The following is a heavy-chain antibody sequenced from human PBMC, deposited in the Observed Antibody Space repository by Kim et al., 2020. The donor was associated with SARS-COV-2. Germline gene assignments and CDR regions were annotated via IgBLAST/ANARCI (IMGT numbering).Heavy chain of an antibody. V-gene: IGHV5-51*01. Sequence: GESLKISCKGSGYSFTSYWIGWVRQMPGKGLEWMGIIYPGDSDTRYSPSFQGQVTISADKSISTAYLQWSSLKASDTAMYYCARHPHSGWYMDAFDIWGQGTMVTVSS. D-gene: IGHD6-19*01. CDR2: IYPGDSDT. CDR1: GYSFTSYW. J-gene: IGHJ3*02. CDR3: ARHPHSGWYMDAFDI.